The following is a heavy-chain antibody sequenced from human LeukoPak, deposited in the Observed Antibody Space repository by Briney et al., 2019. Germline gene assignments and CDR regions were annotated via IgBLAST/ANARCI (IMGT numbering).Heavy chain of an antibody. V-gene: IGHV1-69*04. CDR2: IIPILGIA. Sequence: SVKVSCKASGGTFSSYAISWVRQAPGQGLEWMGRIIPILGIANYAQKFQGRVTITADKSTSTAYMELSSLRSEDTAVYYCARDWAYYDFWSGYPWGQGTLVTVSS. CDR1: GGTFSSYA. D-gene: IGHD3-3*01. J-gene: IGHJ5*02. CDR3: ARDWAYYDFWSGYP.